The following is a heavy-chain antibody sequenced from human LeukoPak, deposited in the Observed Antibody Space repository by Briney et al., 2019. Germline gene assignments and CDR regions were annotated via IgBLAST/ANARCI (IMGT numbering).Heavy chain of an antibody. J-gene: IGHJ3*02. D-gene: IGHD3-22*01. CDR3: ARPYCYDSSGYYGGDAFDI. V-gene: IGHV1-69*05. CDR2: IIPIFGTA. Sequence: GASVKVSCKASGGTFSSYAISWVRQAPGQGLEWMGRIIPIFGTANYAQKFQGRVTITTDESTSTAYMELSSLRSEDTAVYYCARPYCYDSSGYYGGDAFDIWGQGTMVTVSS. CDR1: GGTFSSYA.